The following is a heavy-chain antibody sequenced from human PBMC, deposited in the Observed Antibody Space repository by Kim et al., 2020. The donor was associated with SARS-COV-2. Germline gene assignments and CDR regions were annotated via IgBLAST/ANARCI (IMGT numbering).Heavy chain of an antibody. D-gene: IGHD6-6*01. CDR2: IYYSGST. Sequence: SETLSLTCTVSGGSISSGGYYWSWIRQHPGKGLEWIGYIYYSGSTYYNPSLKSRVTISVDTSKNQFSLKLSSVTAADTAVYYCARLRKRLIAARPWDYYGMDVWGQGTTVTVSS. CDR3: ARLRKRLIAARPWDYYGMDV. V-gene: IGHV4-31*03. CDR1: GGSISSGGYY. J-gene: IGHJ6*02.